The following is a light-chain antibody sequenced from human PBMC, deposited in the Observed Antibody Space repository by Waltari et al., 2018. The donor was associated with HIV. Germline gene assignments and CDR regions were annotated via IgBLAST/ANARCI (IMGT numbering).Light chain of an antibody. CDR2: KAS. J-gene: IGKJ1*01. V-gene: IGKV1-5*03. CDR3: QNYNAYAT. CDR1: QSIDTS. Sequence: DIQLTQAPSTLSASVGDSVTITCRDSQSIDTSLAWYQQQPGKAPKLLIYKASSLNSGVPSRFSGRGSGTDFTLTISSLQSDDFATYYCQNYNAYATFGQGTKVEIK.